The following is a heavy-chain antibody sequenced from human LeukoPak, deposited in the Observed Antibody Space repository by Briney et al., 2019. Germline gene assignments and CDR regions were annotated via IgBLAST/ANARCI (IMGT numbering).Heavy chain of an antibody. CDR1: GFTFSSYA. Sequence: PGGSLRLSCTASGFTFSSYAMTWVRQAPGKGLQWVSSISDSGASTYYADSVKGRFTISRDNSKNTLFLQMNSLRAEDTAVYYCAKKSPGTYYAPPDYWGQGTLVTVSS. J-gene: IGHJ4*02. D-gene: IGHD3-10*01. CDR2: ISDSGAST. V-gene: IGHV3-23*01. CDR3: AKKSPGTYYAPPDY.